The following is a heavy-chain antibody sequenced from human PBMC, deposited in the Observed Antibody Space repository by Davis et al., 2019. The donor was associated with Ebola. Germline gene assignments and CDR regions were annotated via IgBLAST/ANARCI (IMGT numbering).Heavy chain of an antibody. Sequence: GESLKISCAASGFTVSSNYMSWVRQAPGKGLEWVSAISGSGGSTYYADSVKGRFTISRDNSKNTLYLQMNSLRAEDTAVYYCAKDQGMIRWYYFDYWGQGTLVTVSS. CDR3: AKDQGMIRWYYFDY. J-gene: IGHJ4*02. D-gene: IGHD4-23*01. V-gene: IGHV3-23*01. CDR2: ISGSGGST. CDR1: GFTVSSNY.